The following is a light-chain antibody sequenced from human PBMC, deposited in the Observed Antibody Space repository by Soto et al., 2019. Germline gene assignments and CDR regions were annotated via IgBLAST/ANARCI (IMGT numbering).Light chain of an antibody. Sequence: EIVLTQSPATLYLSPGERATLSFRASQSVASYLAWYQQKPGQAPSLLIYGASNRATGIPARFSGSGSGTDFTLTISSLEPEDFAVYYCQQRSDWPITFGQGTRLEI. V-gene: IGKV3-11*01. CDR2: GAS. CDR1: QSVASY. J-gene: IGKJ5*01. CDR3: QQRSDWPIT.